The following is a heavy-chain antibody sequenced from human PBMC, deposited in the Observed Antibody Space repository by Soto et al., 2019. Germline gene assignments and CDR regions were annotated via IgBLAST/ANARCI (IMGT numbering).Heavy chain of an antibody. CDR1: GYTFTSYD. CDR2: MNPNSGNT. Sequence: GASVKVSCKTSGYTFTSYDINWVRQATGQGLEWMGWMNPNSGNTAYAQKFQGRVTMTRNTSISTAYMELSSLRSEDTAVYYCARERSSGAFDIRAQGTMDTVSS. CDR3: ARERSSGAFDI. D-gene: IGHD1-26*01. J-gene: IGHJ3*02. V-gene: IGHV1-8*01.